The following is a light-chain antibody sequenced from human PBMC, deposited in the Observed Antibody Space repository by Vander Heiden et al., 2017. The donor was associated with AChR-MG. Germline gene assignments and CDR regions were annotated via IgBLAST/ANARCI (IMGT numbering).Light chain of an antibody. CDR3: QQSNSYAFT. CDR2: GAS. Sequence: IKLTKSPSSLSASVGDRVTITCRTSQGISSYLAWYQQKPGKAPKLLIYGASTLQSGVPARFSGSGSGTEFTLTISSLQPEDFATYFCQQSNSYAFTFGQRTRLEIK. CDR1: QGISSY. V-gene: IGKV1-9*01. J-gene: IGKJ5*01.